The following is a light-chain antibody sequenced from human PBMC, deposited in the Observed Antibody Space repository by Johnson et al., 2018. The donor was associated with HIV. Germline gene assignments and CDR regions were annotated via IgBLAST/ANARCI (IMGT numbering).Light chain of an antibody. CDR3: GTWDSSLSAYV. CDR2: DNN. CDR1: SSNIVNNY. J-gene: IGLJ1*01. V-gene: IGLV1-51*01. Sequence: QSVLTQPPSVSAAPGQKVTISCSGGSSNIVNNYVSWYQQFPGTAPKLLIYDNNKRPSGIPDRFSGPKSGTSATLGITGLQTGDEADYYCGTWDSSLSAYVFGTGTKVTVL.